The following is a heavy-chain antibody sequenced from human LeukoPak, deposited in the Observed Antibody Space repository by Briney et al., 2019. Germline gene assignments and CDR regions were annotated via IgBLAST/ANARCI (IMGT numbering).Heavy chain of an antibody. CDR1: GFTFSSYG. J-gene: IGHJ5*02. Sequence: HSGRSLRLSCAASGFTFSSYGMHWVRQAPGKGLEWVAVISYDGSNKYYADSVKGRFTISRDNSKNTLYLQMNSLRAEDTAVYYCAKDLVSSSSWYGLWFDPWGQGTLVTVSS. CDR2: ISYDGSNK. D-gene: IGHD6-13*01. V-gene: IGHV3-30*18. CDR3: AKDLVSSSSWYGLWFDP.